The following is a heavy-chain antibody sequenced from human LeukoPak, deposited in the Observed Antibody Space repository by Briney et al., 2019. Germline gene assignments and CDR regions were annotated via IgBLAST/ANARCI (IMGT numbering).Heavy chain of an antibody. J-gene: IGHJ6*03. V-gene: IGHV3-48*04. CDR3: AKRDSDYYYYFMDA. Sequence: GGSLRLSCAASGFTLSSYGMNWVRQAPGKGLEWISYISSYSTTMYYADSVKGRFTISRDNTNNSLYLQLNSLRAEDTAVYYCAKRDSDYYYYFMDAWGKGTTVTVSS. CDR1: GFTLSSYG. CDR2: ISSYSTTM. D-gene: IGHD2-15*01.